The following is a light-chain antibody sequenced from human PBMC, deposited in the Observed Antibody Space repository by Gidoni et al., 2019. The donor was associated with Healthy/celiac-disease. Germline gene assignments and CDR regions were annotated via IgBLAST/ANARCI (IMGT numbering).Light chain of an antibody. CDR2: SNN. Sequence: QSVLTQPPSASGTPGQRGTISCSGRRSNIGSNTVNWYQQLPGTSPKLLSYSNNQRPSGVPDRFSGSKSGTSASLAISGLQSEDEADYYCAAWDDSLNGWVFGGGTKLT. J-gene: IGLJ3*02. CDR1: RSNIGSNT. CDR3: AAWDDSLNGWV. V-gene: IGLV1-44*01.